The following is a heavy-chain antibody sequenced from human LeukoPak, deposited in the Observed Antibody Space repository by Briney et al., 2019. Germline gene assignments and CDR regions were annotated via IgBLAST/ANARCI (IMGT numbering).Heavy chain of an antibody. CDR1: GGSISTNTYY. CDR2: IHHRGTT. CDR3: ARVTYNGYQHLDY. D-gene: IGHD3-10*01. J-gene: IGHJ4*02. V-gene: IGHV4-39*07. Sequence: SGTLSLTCIVSGGSISTNTYYWGWIRLPPGKGLEWIGEIHHRGTTYYNPSLRSRVTISVDTSKNQFSLRLTSVTAADTAVYYCARVTYNGYQHLDYWGQGNLVTVS.